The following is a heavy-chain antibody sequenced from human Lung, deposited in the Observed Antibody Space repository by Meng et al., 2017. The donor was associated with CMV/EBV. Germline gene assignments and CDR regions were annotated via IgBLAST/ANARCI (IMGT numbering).Heavy chain of an antibody. CDR1: GFTISNAK. J-gene: IGHJ4*02. CDR2: IKPTTEHETI. V-gene: IGHV3-15*01. CDR3: TTVNWNYYDY. D-gene: IGHD1-1*01. Sequence: GGSXRLXCAGSGFTISNAKISWVRQAPGKGLEWVARIKPTTEHETIDYAAPVEGRFTISRDDSRNTVYLQMNSLKSEDTAVYFCTTVNWNYYDYWGQGKVVTVSS.